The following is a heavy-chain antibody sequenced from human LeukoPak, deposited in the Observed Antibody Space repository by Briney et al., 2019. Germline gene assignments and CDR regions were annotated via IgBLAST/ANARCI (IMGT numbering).Heavy chain of an antibody. CDR2: ISGSGGST. J-gene: IGHJ4*02. CDR1: GFTFSSYA. CDR3: ATTGRVSVDY. D-gene: IGHD1-14*01. Sequence: GGSLRLSCAASGFTFSSYAMSWVRQAPGKGLEWVSVISGSGGSTYYADSVKGRFTISRDNSKNILYLQMNSLRAEDTAVYYCATTGRVSVDYWGQGTLVTVSS. V-gene: IGHV3-23*01.